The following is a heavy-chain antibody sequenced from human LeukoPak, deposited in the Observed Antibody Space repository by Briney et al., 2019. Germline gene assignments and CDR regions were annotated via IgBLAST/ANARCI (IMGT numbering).Heavy chain of an antibody. CDR3: ARVARPGTSRVLGDY. J-gene: IGHJ4*02. CDR2: IIPGDGDT. CDR1: GYTFTNYY. Sequence: ASVKVSCKASGYTFTNYYIHWVRQAPGQGLEWMGIIIPGDGDTNYAQRFRGRITMTRDTSTSTVYMELSSLRSEDTAVYYCARVARPGTSRVLGDYWGQGTLVTVSS. D-gene: IGHD1-7*01. V-gene: IGHV1-46*01.